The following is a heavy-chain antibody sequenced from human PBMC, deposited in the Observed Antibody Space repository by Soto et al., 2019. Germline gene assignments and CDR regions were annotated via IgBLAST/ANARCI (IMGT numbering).Heavy chain of an antibody. V-gene: IGHV3-30-3*01. Sequence: PGGSVRLSCAASGFTFSSYAMHWVRQAPGKGLEWVAVISYDGSNKYYADSVKGRFTISRDNSKNTLYLQMNSLRAEDTAVYYCARGGRGVLLGMDVWGQGTTVTVSS. CDR1: GFTFSSYA. CDR3: ARGGRGVLLGMDV. CDR2: ISYDGSNK. J-gene: IGHJ6*02. D-gene: IGHD1-26*01.